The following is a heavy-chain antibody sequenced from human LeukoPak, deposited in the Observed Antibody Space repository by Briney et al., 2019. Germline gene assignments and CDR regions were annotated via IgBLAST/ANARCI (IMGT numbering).Heavy chain of an antibody. CDR2: ISAYNGNT. V-gene: IGHV1-18*01. D-gene: IGHD3-22*01. J-gene: IGHJ3*02. CDR1: GYTFTSYG. CDR3: ARDLTYYYDSSGATTNDAFDI. Sequence: GASVKVSCKASGYTFTSYGISWVRQAPGQGLEWMGWISAYNGNTNYAQKLQGRVTMTTDTSTSTAYMELRSLRSDDTAVCYCARDLTYYYDSSGATTNDAFDIWGQGTMVTVSS.